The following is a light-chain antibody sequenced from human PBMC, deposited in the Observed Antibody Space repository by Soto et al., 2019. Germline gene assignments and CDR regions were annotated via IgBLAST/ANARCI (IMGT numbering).Light chain of an antibody. J-gene: IGLJ2*01. CDR1: SSDVGGYNY. V-gene: IGLV2-14*01. CDR3: SSYRGSNIFVV. CDR2: EVS. Sequence: QSVLTQPASVSGSPGQSITISCTGTSSDVGGYNYVSWYQQHPGKAPKLMIYEVSNRPSRVSNRFSGSKSGNTASLTISGLQAEDEADYYCSSYRGSNIFVVFGGGTKLTVL.